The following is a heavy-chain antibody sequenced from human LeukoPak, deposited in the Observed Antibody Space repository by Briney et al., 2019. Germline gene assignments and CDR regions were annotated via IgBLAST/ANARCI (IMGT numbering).Heavy chain of an antibody. CDR2: ISSSSSTI. D-gene: IGHD6-13*01. CDR1: GFTFSSYS. V-gene: IGHV3-48*01. CDR3: ARSYSSSWSLDYYFDY. J-gene: IGHJ4*02. Sequence: PGGSLRLSCAASGFTFSSYSMNWVRQAPGKGLEWVSYISSSSSTIYYADSVKGRFTISRDNAKNSLCLQMNSLRAEDTAVYYCARSYSSSWSLDYYFDYWGQGTLVTVSS.